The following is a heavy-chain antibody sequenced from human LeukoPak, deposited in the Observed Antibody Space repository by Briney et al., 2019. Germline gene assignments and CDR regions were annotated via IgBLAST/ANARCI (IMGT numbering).Heavy chain of an antibody. J-gene: IGHJ4*02. CDR1: GYTFTDYY. V-gene: IGHV1-2*02. CDR2: VGPKTGTT. Sequence: ASVHVSRKGSGYTFTDYYLHGLRQAPGQGVEWMGWVGPKTGTTNYAQSFQGRVTMTRDTSITTAYMEMTRLTSDDTAVYYCARVSGYGEHYFNLWGQGTLLTVSS. CDR3: ARVSGYGEHYFNL. D-gene: IGHD4-17*01.